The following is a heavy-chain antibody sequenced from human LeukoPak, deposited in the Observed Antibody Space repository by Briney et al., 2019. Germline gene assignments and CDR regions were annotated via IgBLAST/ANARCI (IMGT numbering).Heavy chain of an antibody. V-gene: IGHV3-21*01. D-gene: IGHD3-10*01. Sequence: GGSLRLPCAASGFTFSSYSMNWVRQAPGKGVEGVSSISSSSSYIYYADSVKGRFPISRDNAKNSLYLQMNSLRAEDTAVYYCARPLGYYGSGSYLGYWGQGTLVTVSS. CDR1: GFTFSSYS. CDR3: ARPLGYYGSGSYLGY. CDR2: ISSSSSYI. J-gene: IGHJ4*02.